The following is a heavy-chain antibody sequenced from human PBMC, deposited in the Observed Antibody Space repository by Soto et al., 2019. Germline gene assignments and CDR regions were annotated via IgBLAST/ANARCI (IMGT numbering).Heavy chain of an antibody. Sequence: EVQLVESGGGLVQPGGSLRLSCAASGFPFSSYWMSWVRQAPGKGLEWVANIKQDGSEKYYVDSVKGRFTISRDNAKNPLYLQMNSLRAEDTAVYYCARTYYYDSSGYYYNFYWGQGTLVTVSS. D-gene: IGHD3-22*01. V-gene: IGHV3-7*01. CDR2: IKQDGSEK. CDR1: GFPFSSYW. J-gene: IGHJ4*02. CDR3: ARTYYYDSSGYYYNFY.